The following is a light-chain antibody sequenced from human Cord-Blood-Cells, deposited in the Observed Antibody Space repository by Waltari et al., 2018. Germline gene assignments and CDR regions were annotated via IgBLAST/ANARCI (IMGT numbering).Light chain of an antibody. Sequence: QSALTQPASVSGSPGQSITISCTGTSSDGGGYNLVSWYQQHPGKAPKLMIYEGSKRPSGVSNRFSGSKSGNTASLTISGLQAEDEADYYCCSYAGSYVVFGGGTKLTVL. J-gene: IGLJ2*01. CDR3: CSYAGSYVV. CDR2: EGS. CDR1: SSDGGGYNL. V-gene: IGLV2-23*01.